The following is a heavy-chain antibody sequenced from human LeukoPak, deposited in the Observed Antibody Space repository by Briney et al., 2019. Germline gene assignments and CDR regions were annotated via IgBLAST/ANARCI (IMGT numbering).Heavy chain of an antibody. CDR2: VSGTSEYI. D-gene: IGHD6-19*01. Sequence: GGSLRLSCAASGFSFSTYSMIWVRQAPGKGLEWVSSVSGTSEYIYYADSVRGRFTISRDNAKNTVYLQMSSLRAEDTAVYYCARWYSSGWYSDYWGQGTLVTVSS. CDR1: GFSFSTYS. V-gene: IGHV3-21*06. CDR3: ARWYSSGWYSDY. J-gene: IGHJ4*02.